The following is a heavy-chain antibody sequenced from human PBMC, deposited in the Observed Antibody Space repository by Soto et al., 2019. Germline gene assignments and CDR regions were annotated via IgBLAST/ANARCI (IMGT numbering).Heavy chain of an antibody. CDR3: ARDLWGYCGTDCYPLDV. J-gene: IGHJ6*02. D-gene: IGHD2-21*02. CDR1: GGSIRSYY. Sequence: QVRLQESGPGLVKPSETLSLTCTVSGGSIRSYYWSWIRQAPGKGLEWIGYLYNSGSTVYNPSLKIRVTLSVATSKTQFSLKLNSVTAADTAVYSCARDLWGYCGTDCYPLDVWGQGTTVTVSS. CDR2: LYNSGST. V-gene: IGHV4-59*01.